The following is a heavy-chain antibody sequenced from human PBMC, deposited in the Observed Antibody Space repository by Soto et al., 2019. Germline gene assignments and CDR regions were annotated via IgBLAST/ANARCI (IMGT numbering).Heavy chain of an antibody. V-gene: IGHV3-9*01. CDR3: AKDKGGVWSVHTGGYYPYYGIDV. J-gene: IGHJ6*02. Sequence: PGGSLRLSCVASGLTFGDHGMHWVRQVPGRGLEWVSGISWDSDKKGYGDSVKGRFTISRDNAKNSLYLQMNSLRPDDTAFYYCAKDKGGVWSVHTGGYYPYYGIDVWGQGTTVTVSS. CDR2: ISWDSDKK. CDR1: GLTFGDHG. D-gene: IGHD3-22*01.